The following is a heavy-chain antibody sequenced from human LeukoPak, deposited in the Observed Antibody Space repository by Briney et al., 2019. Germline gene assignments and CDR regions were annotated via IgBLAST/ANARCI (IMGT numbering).Heavy chain of an antibody. V-gene: IGHV4-38-2*02. J-gene: IGHJ4*02. D-gene: IGHD3-22*01. CDR2: IYHTGST. CDR3: ATNARTYHYDSSGYYVPSFFDF. CDR1: GYSISSGYY. Sequence: SPSETLSLTCTVSGYSISSGYYWGWIRQSPGQGLEWIGSIYHTGSTYYNPSLKSRVTISVDTSKNQFSLKLSSVTAADTAVYYCATNARTYHYDSSGYYVPSFFDFWGQGTLVTVSS.